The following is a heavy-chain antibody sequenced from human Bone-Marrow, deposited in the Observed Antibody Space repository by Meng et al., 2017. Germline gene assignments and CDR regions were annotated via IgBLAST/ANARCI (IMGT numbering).Heavy chain of an antibody. J-gene: IGHJ4*02. CDR2: IYYSGST. Sequence: SETLSLTCVVSGGSFRDYYWSWIRQPPGKGLEWIGYIYYSGSTNYNPSLKSRVTISVDTSKNQSSLKLSSVTAADTAVYYCARASHYYDSSGYYVFDYWGQGTLVTVSS. D-gene: IGHD3-22*01. CDR3: ARASHYYDSSGYYVFDY. V-gene: IGHV4-59*01. CDR1: GGSFRDYY.